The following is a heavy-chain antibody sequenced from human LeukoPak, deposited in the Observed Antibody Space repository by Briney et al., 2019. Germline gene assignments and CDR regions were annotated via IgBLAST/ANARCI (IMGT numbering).Heavy chain of an antibody. D-gene: IGHD4-17*01. CDR1: GFSLSKVW. CDR2: IKTKTDGGTT. CDR3: TTVDFGDLTPAASSDY. J-gene: IGHJ4*02. Sequence: GGSLRLSFTASGFSLSKVWMSWVSQAPGQGLEWVGHIKTKTDGGTTEYVAPVRGRFTISRDDSGDTLYLQMNSLKIEDTAVYYCTTVDFGDLTPAASSDYWGQGTLVTVSS. V-gene: IGHV3-15*01.